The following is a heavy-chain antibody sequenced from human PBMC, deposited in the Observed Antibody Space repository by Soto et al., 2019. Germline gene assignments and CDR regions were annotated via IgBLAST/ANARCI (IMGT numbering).Heavy chain of an antibody. CDR3: ARDGMAVAGDYYFDY. V-gene: IGHV1-18*01. CDR2: ISAYNGNT. D-gene: IGHD6-19*01. J-gene: IGHJ4*02. Sequence: ASVKVSCKASGYTFTSYAMNWVRQAPGQGLEWMGWISAYNGNTNYAQKLQGRVTMTTDTSTSTAYMELRSLRSDDTAVYYCARDGMAVAGDYYFDYWGQGTLVTVSS. CDR1: GYTFTSYA.